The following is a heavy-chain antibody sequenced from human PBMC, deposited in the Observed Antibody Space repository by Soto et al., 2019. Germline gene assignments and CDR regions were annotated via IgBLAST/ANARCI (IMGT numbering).Heavy chain of an antibody. Sequence: PSETLSLTCAVYGGSFSGYYWSWIRQPPGKGLEWIGYIYYSGSTNYNPSLKSRVTISVDTSKNQFSLKLSSVTAADTAVYYCARDDYSNWFDPWGQGTLVTVSS. CDR1: GGSFSGYY. J-gene: IGHJ5*02. D-gene: IGHD4-4*01. CDR2: IYYSGST. V-gene: IGHV4-59*01. CDR3: ARDDYSNWFDP.